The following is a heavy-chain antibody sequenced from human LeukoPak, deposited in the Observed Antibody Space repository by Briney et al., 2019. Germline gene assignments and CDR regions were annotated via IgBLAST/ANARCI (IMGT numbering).Heavy chain of an antibody. V-gene: IGHV3-53*04. CDR1: VFTFSSYA. Sequence: GGSLSLSCAPSVFTFSSYAMSWVRQAPRKGLAWVLVIYIGGSTYYADSVKRLFTISRHISKHTLYLQMNSLRAEDTAVYYCARAGPYDAFDIWGQGTMVTVSS. CDR3: ARAGPYDAFDI. J-gene: IGHJ3*02. D-gene: IGHD1-14*01. CDR2: IYIGGST.